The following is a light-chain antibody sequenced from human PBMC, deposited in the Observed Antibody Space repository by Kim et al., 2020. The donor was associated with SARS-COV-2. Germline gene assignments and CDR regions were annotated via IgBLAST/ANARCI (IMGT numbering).Light chain of an antibody. CDR1: QVINNY. CDR2: GAS. Sequence: ASVGDRAPITGRPSQVINNYLAWYQQKPGKAPTVLIYGASTLHSGVPSRFSGSGSGTDFTLTISSLQPEDVGTYYCQKYDSAPWTFGHGTKVDIK. J-gene: IGKJ1*01. V-gene: IGKV1-27*01. CDR3: QKYDSAPWT.